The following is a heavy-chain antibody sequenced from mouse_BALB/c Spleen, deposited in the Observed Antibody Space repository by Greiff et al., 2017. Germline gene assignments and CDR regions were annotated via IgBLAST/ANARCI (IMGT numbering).Heavy chain of an antibody. CDR2: ISSGGGST. V-gene: IGHV5-12-1*01. Sequence: DVMLVESGGGLVKPGGSLKLSCAASGFAFSSYDMSWVRQTPEKRLEWVAYISSGGGSTYYPDTVKGRFTISRDNAKNTLYLQMSSLKSEDTAMYYCARGGLRYGKDYYAMDYWGQGTSVTVSS. J-gene: IGHJ4*01. CDR1: GFAFSSYD. CDR3: ARGGLRYGKDYYAMDY. D-gene: IGHD2-10*02.